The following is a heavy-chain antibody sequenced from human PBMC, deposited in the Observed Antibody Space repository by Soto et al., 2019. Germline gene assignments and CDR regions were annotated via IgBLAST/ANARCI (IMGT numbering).Heavy chain of an antibody. CDR2: ISSSSSYI. V-gene: IGHV3-21*01. CDR3: ARENVVVVAAGKTSAFDI. J-gene: IGHJ3*02. CDR1: GFTFSSYS. D-gene: IGHD2-15*01. Sequence: PGGSLRLSCAASGFTFSSYSMNWVRQAPGKGLEWVSSISSSSSYIYYADSVKGRFTISRDSAKNSLYLQMNSLRAEDTAVYYCARENVVVVAAGKTSAFDIWGQGTMVTVSS.